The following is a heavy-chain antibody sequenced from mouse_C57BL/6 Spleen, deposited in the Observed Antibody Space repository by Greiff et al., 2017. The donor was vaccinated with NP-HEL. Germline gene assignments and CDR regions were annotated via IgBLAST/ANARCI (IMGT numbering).Heavy chain of an antibody. CDR1: GFSLTSYA. J-gene: IGHJ3*01. CDR2: IWTGGGT. D-gene: IGHD1-1*01. CDR3: ARNSYYGSPAWFAY. Sequence: VKLMESGPGLVAPSQSLSITCTVSGFSLTSYAISWVRQPPGKGLEWLGVIWTGGGTNYNSALKSRLSISKDNSKSQVFLKMNSLQTDDTARYYCARNSYYGSPAWFAYWGQGTLVTVSA. V-gene: IGHV2-9-1*01.